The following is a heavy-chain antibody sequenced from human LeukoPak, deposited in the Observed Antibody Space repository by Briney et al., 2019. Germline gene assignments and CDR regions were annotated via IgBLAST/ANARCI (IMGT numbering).Heavy chain of an antibody. Sequence: GGSLRLSCAASGFTLSNYVMHWVRQAPGKGLEWVAIISFDGTNKYYADSVKGRFTISRDNSKNTLYLQMNSLRAEDTAVYYCARVSVVADYWGQGTLVTVSS. CDR2: ISFDGTNK. J-gene: IGHJ4*02. CDR1: GFTLSNYV. D-gene: IGHD6-6*01. CDR3: ARVSVVADY. V-gene: IGHV3-30*04.